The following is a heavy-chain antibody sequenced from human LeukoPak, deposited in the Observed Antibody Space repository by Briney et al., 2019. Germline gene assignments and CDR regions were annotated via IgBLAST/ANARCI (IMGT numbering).Heavy chain of an antibody. J-gene: IGHJ4*03. CDR3: ARGPTISETGYFDY. Sequence: SETLSLTCAVYGGSFSSYYWSWIRQSPGKGLEWIAEINHRGDTNYNPSGKSRVTISVDSSKYQFSLKVTSLTAADTAVYYCARGPTISETGYFDYWGQGTLVTVSS. V-gene: IGHV4-34*01. CDR1: GGSFSSYY. D-gene: IGHD1-1*01. CDR2: INHRGDT.